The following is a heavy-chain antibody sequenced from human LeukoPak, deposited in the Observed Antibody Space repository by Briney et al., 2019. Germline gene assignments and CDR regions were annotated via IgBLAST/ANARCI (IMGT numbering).Heavy chain of an antibody. CDR1: GFTFSSYG. CDR2: IQYDGSNQ. CDR3: ADPAH. Sequence: PGGSLRLSCTASGFTFSSYGMHWVRQAPGKGLEWVAYIQYDGSNQQYADSVKGRFSISRDRSKNIPYLQMNSLRAEDTAVYYCADPAHWGQGTLVTVSS. V-gene: IGHV3-30*02. J-gene: IGHJ4*02.